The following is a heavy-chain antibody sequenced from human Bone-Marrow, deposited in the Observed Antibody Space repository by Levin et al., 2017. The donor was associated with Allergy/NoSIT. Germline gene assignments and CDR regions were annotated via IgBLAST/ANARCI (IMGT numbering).Heavy chain of an antibody. V-gene: IGHV4-59*01. CDR1: GGSISSYH. Sequence: SETLSLTCSVSGGSISSYHWSWTRQPPGKGLEWIGYISYNGGVTYSPSLKSRVTISMDTSKNQFSLKLKSVTAADTAVYYCANLPGYWGQGTRVTVSS. CDR3: ANLPGY. CDR2: ISYNGGV. J-gene: IGHJ4*02.